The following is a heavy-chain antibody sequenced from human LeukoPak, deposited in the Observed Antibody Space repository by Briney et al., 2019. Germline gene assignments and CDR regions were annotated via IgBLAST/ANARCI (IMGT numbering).Heavy chain of an antibody. CDR3: ARGGGPALFDY. D-gene: IGHD2-2*01. J-gene: IGHJ4*02. CDR2: IYHSGST. CDR1: GYSLSSGYY. Sequence: SETLSLTCTVSGYSLSSGYYWGWIRPPPGKGLEWIGSIYHSGSTYYNPSLKSRVTISVDTSKNQFSLKLSSVTAADTAVYYCARGGGPALFDYWGQGTLVTVSS. V-gene: IGHV4-38-2*02.